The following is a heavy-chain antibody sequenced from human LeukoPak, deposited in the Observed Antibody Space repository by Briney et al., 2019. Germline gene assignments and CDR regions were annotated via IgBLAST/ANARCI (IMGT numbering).Heavy chain of an antibody. Sequence: GGSLRLSCAASGFTFSSYAMSWVRQAPGKGLEWVSGISGSGGSTYSADSVKGRFTISRDNSKNTLYLQMNSLRAEDTAVYYCARDYGSGSFFDYWGQGTLVTVSS. CDR3: ARDYGSGSFFDY. J-gene: IGHJ4*02. CDR2: ISGSGGST. V-gene: IGHV3-23*01. CDR1: GFTFSSYA. D-gene: IGHD3-10*01.